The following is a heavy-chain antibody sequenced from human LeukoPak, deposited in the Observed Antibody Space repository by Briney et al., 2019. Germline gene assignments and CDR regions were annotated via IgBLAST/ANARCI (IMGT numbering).Heavy chain of an antibody. J-gene: IGHJ5*02. CDR1: GYTFTGYY. D-gene: IGHD3-10*01. CDR2: INPDSGGT. V-gene: IGHV1-2*02. CDR3: ARALRITMVRGARADNWFDP. Sequence: ASVKVSCKASGYTFTGYYMHWVRQAPGQGLEWMGWINPDSGGTNYAQKFQGRVTMTRDTSISTAYMGLSRLRSDDTAVYYCARALRITMVRGARADNWFDPWGQGTLVTVSS.